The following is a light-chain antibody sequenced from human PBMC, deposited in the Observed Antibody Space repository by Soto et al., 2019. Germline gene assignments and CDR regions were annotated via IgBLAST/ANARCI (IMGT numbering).Light chain of an antibody. CDR3: QQSYSAPRT. CDR1: QSISSY. CDR2: AAS. Sequence: DIQMTQSPSSLSASVGNRVTITCRASQSISSYLTWYQQKPGKAPKLLIYAASSLPSGIPSRFSGSGSGTDFTLTINSLQPEDFATYYCQQSYSAPRTFGQGTKVDIK. J-gene: IGKJ1*01. V-gene: IGKV1-39*01.